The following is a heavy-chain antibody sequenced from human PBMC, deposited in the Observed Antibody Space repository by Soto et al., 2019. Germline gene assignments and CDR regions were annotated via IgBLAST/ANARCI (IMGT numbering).Heavy chain of an antibody. CDR1: GYTFTSYG. CDR2: ISAYNGNT. D-gene: IGHD3-22*01. CDR3: ALDYATMDSSGYRFVPGACSVSAL. J-gene: IGHJ2*01. Sequence: ASVKVSCKASGYTFTSYGISWVRQAPGQGLEWMGWISAYNGNTNYAQKLQGRVTMTTDTSTSTAYMELRSLRSDDTAVYYCALDYATMDSSGYRFVPGACSVSALWG. V-gene: IGHV1-18*01.